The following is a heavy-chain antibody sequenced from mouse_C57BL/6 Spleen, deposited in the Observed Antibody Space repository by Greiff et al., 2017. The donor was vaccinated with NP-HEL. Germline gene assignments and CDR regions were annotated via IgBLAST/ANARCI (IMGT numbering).Heavy chain of an antibody. V-gene: IGHV1-55*01. CDR3: ARVITYYAMDY. D-gene: IGHD1-1*01. Sequence: VQLQQSGAELVKPGASVKMSCKASGYTFTSYWITWVKQRPGQGLEWIGDIYPGSGSTNYNEKFKSKATLTVDTSSSTAYMQLSSLTSEDSAVYYCARVITYYAMDYWGQGTSVTVSS. CDR2: IYPGSGST. CDR1: GYTFTSYW. J-gene: IGHJ4*01.